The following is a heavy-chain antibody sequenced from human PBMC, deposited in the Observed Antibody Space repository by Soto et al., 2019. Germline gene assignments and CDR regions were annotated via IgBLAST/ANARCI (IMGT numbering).Heavy chain of an antibody. D-gene: IGHD3-9*01. Sequence: PGGSLRLSCAASGFTFSSYSMNWVRQAPGKGLEWVSSISSTSSYIYYADSVKGRFTISRDNAKNSLYLQMNSLRAEDTAVYYCARESTYFDVLTGYYNYYFDYWGQGTLVTVSS. J-gene: IGHJ4*02. V-gene: IGHV3-21*01. CDR3: ARESTYFDVLTGYYNYYFDY. CDR2: ISSTSSYI. CDR1: GFTFSSYS.